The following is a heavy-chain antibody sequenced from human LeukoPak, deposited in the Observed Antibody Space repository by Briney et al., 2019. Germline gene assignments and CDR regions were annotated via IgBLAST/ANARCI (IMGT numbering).Heavy chain of an antibody. V-gene: IGHV4-34*01. CDR2: INHGGST. J-gene: IGHJ4*02. CDR1: GGSFSGYY. Sequence: SETLSLTCAVYGGSFSGYYWSWIRQPPGKGLEWIGEINHGGSTNYNPSLKSRVTISVDTSKNQFSLKLSSVTAADTAVYYCARDTSGPLDYWGQGTLVTVSS. D-gene: IGHD3-10*01. CDR3: ARDTSGPLDY.